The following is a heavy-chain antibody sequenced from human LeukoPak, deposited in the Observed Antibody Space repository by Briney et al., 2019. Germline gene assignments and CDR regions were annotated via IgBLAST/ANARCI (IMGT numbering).Heavy chain of an antibody. D-gene: IGHD1-26*01. Sequence: GGSLRLSCAASGFTFSSYNMNWVRQAPGKGLEWVSSISSSSYMYYADSVKGRFTISRDNGKNSLYLQMNSLRAEDTAVYYCAIPMGADSGSYYQYFQHWGQGTLVTVSS. CDR2: ISSSSYM. J-gene: IGHJ1*01. V-gene: IGHV3-21*01. CDR1: GFTFSSYN. CDR3: AIPMGADSGSYYQYFQH.